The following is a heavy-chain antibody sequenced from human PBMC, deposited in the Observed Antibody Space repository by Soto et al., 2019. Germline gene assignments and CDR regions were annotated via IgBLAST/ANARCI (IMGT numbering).Heavy chain of an antibody. Sequence: GWIRQPPGKGLEWIGSIYYSGRTYYNPSFKSRVTISIDTSKNRFSLKLSSVTATDTAVYYCARQRTTVVTQAYFDHWGQGALVTVSA. CDR3: ARQRTTVVTQAYFDH. V-gene: IGHV4-39*01. J-gene: IGHJ4*02. D-gene: IGHD2-21*02. CDR2: IYYSGRT.